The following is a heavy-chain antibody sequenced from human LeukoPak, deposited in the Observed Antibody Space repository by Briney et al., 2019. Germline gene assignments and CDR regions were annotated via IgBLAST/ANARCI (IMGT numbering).Heavy chain of an antibody. V-gene: IGHV1-2*02. Sequence: ASVKVSCKASGYTFTDYYIHWVRQAPGQGLEWMGWNNPNSGGTKYAQQFQGRVTMTRDASISTPYMELSRLTSDDTAVYYCARGRGARYYDSSGLYYFDYWGQGTLVTVSS. CDR1: GYTFTDYY. CDR3: ARGRGARYYDSSGLYYFDY. J-gene: IGHJ4*02. CDR2: NNPNSGGT. D-gene: IGHD3-22*01.